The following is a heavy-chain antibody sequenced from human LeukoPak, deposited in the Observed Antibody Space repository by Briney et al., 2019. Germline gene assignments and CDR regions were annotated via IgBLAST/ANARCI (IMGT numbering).Heavy chain of an antibody. V-gene: IGHV3-21*01. Sequence: GGSLRLSCAASGFTFSSYSMNWVRQAPGKGLEWVSSISSSSYIYYADSVKGRFTISRDNAKNSLYLQMNSLRAEDTAVYYCPRSRDYDILTDYWGQGTLVTVSS. J-gene: IGHJ4*02. CDR3: PRSRDYDILTDY. CDR1: GFTFSSYS. CDR2: ISSSSYI. D-gene: IGHD3-9*01.